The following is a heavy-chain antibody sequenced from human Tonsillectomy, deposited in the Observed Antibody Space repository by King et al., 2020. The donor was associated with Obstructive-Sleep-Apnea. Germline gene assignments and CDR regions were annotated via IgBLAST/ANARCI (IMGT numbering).Heavy chain of an antibody. D-gene: IGHD1-1*01. CDR1: GGSISSFNYY. Sequence: QLQESGPGLVKPSETLSLTCTVSGGSISSFNYYWGWIRQPPGKGLEWIGTISYSGTTFYNPSLKSRVTISVDTSKNQFSLKLNSVTAADTAVYYCARENDDLNFDYWDQGTLVTVSS. CDR3: ARENDDLNFDY. V-gene: IGHV4-39*07. J-gene: IGHJ4*02. CDR2: ISYSGTT.